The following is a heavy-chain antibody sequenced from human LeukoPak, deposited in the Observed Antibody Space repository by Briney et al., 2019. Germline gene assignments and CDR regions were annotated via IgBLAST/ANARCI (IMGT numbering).Heavy chain of an antibody. CDR3: ARHSTEDFWSLYNWFDP. Sequence: SETLSLTCSVSGGSISSSSYYWGWIRQPPGKGLEWIGSIYYSGSTYYNPSLKSRVTISVDASENQFSLKLSSVTAADTAVYYCARHSTEDFWSLYNWFDPWGQGTLVTVSS. CDR2: IYYSGST. V-gene: IGHV4-39*01. CDR1: GGSISSSSYY. J-gene: IGHJ5*02. D-gene: IGHD3-3*01.